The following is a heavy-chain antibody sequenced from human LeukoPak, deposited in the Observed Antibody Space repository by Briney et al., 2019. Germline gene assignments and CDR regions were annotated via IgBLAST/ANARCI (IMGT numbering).Heavy chain of an antibody. V-gene: IGHV3-48*03. J-gene: IGHJ4*02. CDR1: GFTFSSYE. CDR3: ARRPYYYDSLDY. D-gene: IGHD3-22*01. Sequence: GGSLRLSCAASGFTFSSYEMNWVRQAPGRGLEWVSYISSSGSTIYYADSVKGRFTISRDNAKNSLYLQMNSLRAEDTAVYYCARRPYYYDSLDYWGQGTLVTVSS. CDR2: ISSSGSTI.